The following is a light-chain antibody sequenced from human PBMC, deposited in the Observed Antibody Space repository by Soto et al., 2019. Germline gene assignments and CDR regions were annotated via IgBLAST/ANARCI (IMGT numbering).Light chain of an antibody. Sequence: QSALTQPPSASGSPGQSVTISCTGTSSDVGGYNYVAWCQQHPGKAPKLMIYEVNKRPSGVPDRFSGSKSDNTASLTVSGLQAEDEADYYCTSYAGMNNFCVFGTGTKLTVL. J-gene: IGLJ1*01. CDR3: TSYAGMNNFCV. V-gene: IGLV2-8*01. CDR1: SSDVGGYNY. CDR2: EVN.